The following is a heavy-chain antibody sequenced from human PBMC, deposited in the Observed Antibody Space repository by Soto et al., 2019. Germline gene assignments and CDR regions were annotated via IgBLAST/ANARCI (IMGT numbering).Heavy chain of an antibody. CDR3: ARAVIEGYYDSSPYYFDY. Sequence: EVQLVESGGGLIQPGGSLRLSCAASGFTVSSNYMSWVRQAPGKGLEWVSVVYSGGSTYYAGSVKGRFGISRDNSKNTLYLQMNSLRAEDTAVYYCARAVIEGYYDSSPYYFDYWGQGTLVTVSS. J-gene: IGHJ4*02. CDR1: GFTVSSNY. V-gene: IGHV3-53*01. D-gene: IGHD3-22*01. CDR2: VYSGGST.